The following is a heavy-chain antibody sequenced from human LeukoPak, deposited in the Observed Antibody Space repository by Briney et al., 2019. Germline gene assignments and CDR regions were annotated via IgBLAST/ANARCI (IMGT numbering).Heavy chain of an antibody. CDR3: ARDRFKAGITGRFDY. Sequence: GGSLRLSCAASGFTFSSYAMSWVRQAPGKGLEWVSAISGSGGSTYYADSVKGRFTISRDNSKNTLYLQMNSLRAEDTAVYYCARDRFKAGITGRFDYWGQGTLVTVSS. J-gene: IGHJ4*02. D-gene: IGHD1-20*01. CDR1: GFTFSSYA. V-gene: IGHV3-23*01. CDR2: ISGSGGST.